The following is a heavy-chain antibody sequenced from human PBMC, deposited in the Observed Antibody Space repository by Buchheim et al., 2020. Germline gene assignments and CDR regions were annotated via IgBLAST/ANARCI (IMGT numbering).Heavy chain of an antibody. CDR3: ARDLVNRSTARVPVWGYYYYGMDV. CDR1: GFTFSSYA. Sequence: QVQLVESGGGVVQPGRSLRLSCAASGFTFSSYAMHWVRQAPGKGLEWVAVISYDGSNKYYADSVKGRFTISRDNSKNTLYLQMNSLRAEDTAVYYCARDLVNRSTARVPVWGYYYYGMDVWGQGTT. V-gene: IGHV3-30*04. J-gene: IGHJ6*02. CDR2: ISYDGSNK. D-gene: IGHD3-9*01.